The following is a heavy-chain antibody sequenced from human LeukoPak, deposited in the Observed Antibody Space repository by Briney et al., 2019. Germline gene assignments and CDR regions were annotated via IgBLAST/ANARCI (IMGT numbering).Heavy chain of an antibody. CDR3: ARSDIVVVPAAMGFYYYYMDV. CDR2: ISYDGSNK. J-gene: IGHJ6*03. CDR1: GFTFSSYG. D-gene: IGHD2-2*01. V-gene: IGHV3-30*03. Sequence: GGSLRLSCAASGFTFSSYGMHWVRQAPGKGLEWVAVISYDGSNKYYADSVKGRFTISRDNAKNSLYLQMNSLRAEDTAVYYCARSDIVVVPAAMGFYYYYMDVWGKGTTVTVSS.